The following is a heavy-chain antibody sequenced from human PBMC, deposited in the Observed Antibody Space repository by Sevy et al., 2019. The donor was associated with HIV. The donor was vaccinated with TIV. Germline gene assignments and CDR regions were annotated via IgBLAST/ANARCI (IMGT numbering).Heavy chain of an antibody. CDR1: GGSISSSSYY. J-gene: IGHJ5*02. Sequence: SETLSLTCTVSGGSISSSSYYWGWIRQPPGKGLEWIGSIYYSGSTYYNPSLKSRVTISVATSKNQFSLKLSSVTAADTAVYYCARQRIAAASDLGWFDPWGQGTLVTVSS. D-gene: IGHD6-13*01. CDR2: IYYSGST. V-gene: IGHV4-39*01. CDR3: ARQRIAAASDLGWFDP.